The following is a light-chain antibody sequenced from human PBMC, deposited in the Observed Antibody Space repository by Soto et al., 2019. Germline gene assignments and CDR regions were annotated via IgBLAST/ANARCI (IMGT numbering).Light chain of an antibody. V-gene: IGLV2-8*01. CDR1: SSDIGVYDY. CDR2: DVT. CDR3: GSYAGTKNFVV. Sequence: QSALTQPPSASGSPGQSVTISCTGTSSDIGVYDYVSWYQRHPGKAPKLAIYDVTKRPSGVPDRFSGSKSGNTASLTVSGLQAEDEADYFCGSYAGTKNFVVFGGGTQLTVL. J-gene: IGLJ2*01.